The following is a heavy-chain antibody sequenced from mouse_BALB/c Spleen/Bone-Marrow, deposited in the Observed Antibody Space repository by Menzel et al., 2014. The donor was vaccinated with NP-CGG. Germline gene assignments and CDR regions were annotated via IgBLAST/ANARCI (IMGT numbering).Heavy chain of an antibody. Sequence: VQLQQSGAELVRPGVSVKISCKGSGYTFTNNAIHWVKQSRAKSLEWIGIISTYYGDTTYNQKFKGKATMTVDKSSSTAYLKFARLTSEDSAIYYCARSGNVRNAMDYWGQGTSVTVSS. V-gene: IGHV1S137*01. CDR2: ISTYYGDT. CDR1: GYTFTNNA. CDR3: ARSGNVRNAMDY. D-gene: IGHD1-1*01. J-gene: IGHJ4*01.